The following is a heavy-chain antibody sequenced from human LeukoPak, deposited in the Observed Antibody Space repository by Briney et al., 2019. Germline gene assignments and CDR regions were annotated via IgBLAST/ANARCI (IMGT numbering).Heavy chain of an antibody. J-gene: IGHJ4*02. Sequence: GVSLCLSCSASRFSINSLSRDWNRHAQGKELKGFSSISNSSTYIFYTYSVKDRFTISRDNAKNSLYLQMNSLRAEDRALYDCAKDGDGTFDYWGQGTLVTVSS. CDR2: ISNSSTYI. CDR1: RFSINSLS. CDR3: AKDGDGTFDY. V-gene: IGHV3-21*01.